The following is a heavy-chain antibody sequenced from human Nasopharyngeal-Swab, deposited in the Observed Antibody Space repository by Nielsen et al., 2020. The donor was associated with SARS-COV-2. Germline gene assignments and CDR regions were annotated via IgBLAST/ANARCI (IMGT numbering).Heavy chain of an antibody. J-gene: IGHJ4*02. Sequence: WIRQPPGKVLEWVSAISGSGGSTYYADSVKGRFTISRGNSKNTLYLQMNSLRAEDTAVYYCAKEPIVTMIVVVIDTYFDYWGQGTLVAVSS. D-gene: IGHD3-22*01. CDR2: ISGSGGST. CDR3: AKEPIVTMIVVVIDTYFDY. V-gene: IGHV3-23*01.